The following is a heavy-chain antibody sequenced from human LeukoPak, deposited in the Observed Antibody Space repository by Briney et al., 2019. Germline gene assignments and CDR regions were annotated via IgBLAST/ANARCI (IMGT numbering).Heavy chain of an antibody. Sequence: GGSLRLSCAASGFTFSGYWMHWVRQAPGKGLGWVSRINSDGSSTTYADSVKGRFTISRDNAKNTLYLQMNSLRAEDTAVYYCARDYYDILTGSNDFDYWGQGTLVTVSS. D-gene: IGHD3-9*01. CDR2: INSDGSST. J-gene: IGHJ4*02. CDR1: GFTFSGYW. CDR3: ARDYYDILTGSNDFDY. V-gene: IGHV3-74*01.